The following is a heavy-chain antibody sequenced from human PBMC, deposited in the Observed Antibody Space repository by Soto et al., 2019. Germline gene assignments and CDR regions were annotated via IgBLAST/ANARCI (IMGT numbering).Heavy chain of an antibody. J-gene: IGHJ5*02. CDR2: IYPGDSDT. CDR3: ARIATLGGYTYGYGWFDP. Sequence: GVCVKISGKCCGYSYTSYWIGWVLQMRGTGLEWMGIIYPGDSDTRYSPSFQGQVTISTDKSISTAYLQWSRLKASDTAMYYCARIATLGGYTYGYGWFDPWGQGTLVTVSS. CDR1: GYSYTSYW. V-gene: IGHV5-51*01. D-gene: IGHD5-18*01.